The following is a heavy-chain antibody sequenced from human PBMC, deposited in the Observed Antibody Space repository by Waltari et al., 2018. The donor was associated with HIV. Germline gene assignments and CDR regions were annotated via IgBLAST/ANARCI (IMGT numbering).Heavy chain of an antibody. CDR3: ARDAAPNSHTPSSSDV. Sequence: QVQLVESGGGVVQPGTSLRLSCAASGFTFTKYGMNWVRQAPGKGLEWVTLIRYDGSNKYYADSVKGRFTISRDNSKNTLYLQMNSLRAEDTAVYYCARDAAPNSHTPSSSDVWGQGTLVTVSS. J-gene: IGHJ4*02. D-gene: IGHD6-13*01. V-gene: IGHV3-33*01. CDR2: IRYDGSNK. CDR1: GFTFTKYG.